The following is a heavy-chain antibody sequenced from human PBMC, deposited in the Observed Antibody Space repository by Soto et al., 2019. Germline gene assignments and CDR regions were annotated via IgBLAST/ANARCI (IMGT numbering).Heavy chain of an antibody. Sequence: ASVNVSCKASGYTFTSYYMHWVRQAPGQGLEWMGIINPSGGSTSYAQKFQGRVTMTRDTSTSTVYMELSSLRSEDTAVYYCATMLENEPFPDAFDIWGQGTMVTVSS. CDR1: GYTFTSYY. CDR3: ATMLENEPFPDAFDI. D-gene: IGHD2-8*01. V-gene: IGHV1-46*01. J-gene: IGHJ3*02. CDR2: INPSGGST.